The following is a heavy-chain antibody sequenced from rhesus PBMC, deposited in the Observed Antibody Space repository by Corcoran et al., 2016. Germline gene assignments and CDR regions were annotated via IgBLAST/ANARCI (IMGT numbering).Heavy chain of an antibody. J-gene: IGHJ1*01. CDR3: ARDLQQRSEF. Sequence: QLQLQESGPGLVKPSETLSLTCAVSGGSISSGYYYWSWIRHPPGKGLEWIGYITYSGSTSYNPSLKSRVTISRDTSKNQFSLKLSSVTAADTAVYYCARDLQQRSEFWGQGALVTVSS. V-gene: IGHV4-122*02. CDR2: ITYSGST. CDR1: GGSISSGYYY. D-gene: IGHD6-31*01.